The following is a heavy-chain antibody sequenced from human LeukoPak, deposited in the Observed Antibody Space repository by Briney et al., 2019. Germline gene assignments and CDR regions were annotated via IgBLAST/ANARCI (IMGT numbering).Heavy chain of an antibody. CDR2: IIPIFGTA. Sequence: RWASVKVSCKASGGTLSSYAISWVRQAPGQGLEWMGGIIPIFGTANYAQKFQGRVTITTDESTSTAYMELSSLRSEDTAVYYCARVVLWSSNWFDPWGQGTLVTVSS. D-gene: IGHD2-21*01. J-gene: IGHJ5*02. CDR3: ARVVLWSSNWFDP. CDR1: GGTLSSYA. V-gene: IGHV1-69*05.